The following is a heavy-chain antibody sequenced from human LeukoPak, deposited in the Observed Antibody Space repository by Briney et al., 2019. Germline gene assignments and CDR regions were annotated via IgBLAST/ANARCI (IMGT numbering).Heavy chain of an antibody. D-gene: IGHD4-17*01. J-gene: IGHJ5*02. CDR1: GRSMSSYY. CDR2: IYYSGST. V-gene: IGHV4-59*01. Sequence: SETLSLTCTVSGRSMSSYYWSWIRQPPGKGREWLGYIYYSGSTNYNPSLKSRVTISVDTSKNQFSLKLSSVTAADTAVYYCASVQRDYGDYSWFDPWGQGTLVTVSS. CDR3: ASVQRDYGDYSWFDP.